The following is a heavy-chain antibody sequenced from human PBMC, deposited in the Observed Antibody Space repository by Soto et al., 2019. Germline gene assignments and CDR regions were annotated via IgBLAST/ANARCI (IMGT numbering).Heavy chain of an antibody. J-gene: IGHJ6*01. CDR1: GYTFTSYD. CDR3: AREWSAAGHFYGMHV. D-gene: IGHD6-13*01. Sequence: QVQLVQSGAEVKKPGASVQVSCKTSGYTFTSYDINWVRQAPGQGLEWVGWMNTNSDDTRSAQKFRGRLTLTRDKSMRAVYMKLSNLRPDDTAVYYCAREWSAAGHFYGMHVW. CDR2: MNTNSDDT. V-gene: IGHV1-8*01.